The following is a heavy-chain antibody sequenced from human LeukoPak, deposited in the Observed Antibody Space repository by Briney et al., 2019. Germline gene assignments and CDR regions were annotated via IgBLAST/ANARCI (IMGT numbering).Heavy chain of an antibody. CDR3: ARRRYNFDF. J-gene: IGHJ4*02. Sequence: SETLSLTCTVSGGSISSYYWSWIRQPPGKGLEWIGYIYYSGSTNYNPSLKSRVTISVDTSKNQFSLMLSSVTAADTAVYYCARRRYNFDFWGQGTLVTVSS. CDR2: IYYSGST. CDR1: GGSISSYY. V-gene: IGHV4-59*08. D-gene: IGHD1-1*01.